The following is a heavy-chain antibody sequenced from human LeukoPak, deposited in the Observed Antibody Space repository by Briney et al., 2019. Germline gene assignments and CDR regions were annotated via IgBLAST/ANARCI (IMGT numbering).Heavy chain of an antibody. V-gene: IGHV4-59*01. J-gene: IGHJ3*02. CDR2: IYFKGST. CDR1: GDSISSYY. CDR3: ARERQNAFDI. Sequence: SETLSLTCTVSGDSISSYYWSWIRQPPGKGLEWIGYIYFKGSTNYNPSLKSRVTILVDTSKNQFSLRLSSVTATDTAVYYCARERQNAFDIWGHGTMVTVSS.